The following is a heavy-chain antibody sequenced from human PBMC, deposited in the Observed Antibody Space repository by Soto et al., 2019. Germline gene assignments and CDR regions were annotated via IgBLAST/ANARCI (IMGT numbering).Heavy chain of an antibody. Sequence: ASMKVSCKASGYTFTGYYMHWVRQAPGQGLEWMGWINACNGNTKYSQKFQGRVTITRDTSASHADTEPDKLRTEEQAVLYMEGHHEWDSFDVWGQGTMVTVSS. J-gene: IGHJ3*01. V-gene: IGHV1-3*01. CDR2: INACNGNT. CDR1: GYTFTGYY. D-gene: IGHD2-8*01. CDR3: EGHHEWDSFDV.